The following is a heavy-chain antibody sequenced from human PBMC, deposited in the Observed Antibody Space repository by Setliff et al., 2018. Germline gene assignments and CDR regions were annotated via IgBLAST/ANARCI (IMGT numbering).Heavy chain of an antibody. CDR1: GYIFTTYA. CDR3: ASAEVVVAP. Sequence: ASVKVSCKASGYIFTTYAISWVRQAPGQRLEWMGWINAANGNTKYSQKFQGRVTITRDTSASTVYMELSSLRSEDTAVYYCASAEVVVAPWGQGTLVTVSS. V-gene: IGHV1-3*01. J-gene: IGHJ4*02. D-gene: IGHD2-15*01. CDR2: INAANGNT.